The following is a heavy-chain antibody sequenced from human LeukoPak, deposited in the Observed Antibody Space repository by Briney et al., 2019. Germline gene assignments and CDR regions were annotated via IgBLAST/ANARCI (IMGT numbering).Heavy chain of an antibody. CDR1: GFTVSSNY. J-gene: IGHJ4*02. Sequence: PGGSLRLSCAASGFTVSSNYMSWVRQAPGKGLEWVSVIYSGGSTYYADSVKGRFTISRDNSKNTLYLQMNSLRAEDTAVYYCARNLIPEQLVLNFWGQGTLVTVSP. V-gene: IGHV3-53*01. CDR3: ARNLIPEQLVLNF. CDR2: IYSGGST. D-gene: IGHD6-13*01.